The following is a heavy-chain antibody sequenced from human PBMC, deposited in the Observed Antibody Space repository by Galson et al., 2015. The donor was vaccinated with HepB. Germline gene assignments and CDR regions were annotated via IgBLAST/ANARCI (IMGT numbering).Heavy chain of an antibody. Sequence: SGYTFTDYVVHWVRQAPGQGLEWMGWMNTNTGKPTYAPGFAGRFVFSLDTSVTTAYLQISSLETDDTAVYYCARSPLRFLDWLPYYDYYYMDVWGEGTTVTVSS. CDR3: ARSPLRFLDWLPYYDYYYMDV. D-gene: IGHD3-3*01. V-gene: IGHV7-4-1*02. CDR1: GYTFTDYV. CDR2: MNTNTGKP. J-gene: IGHJ6*03.